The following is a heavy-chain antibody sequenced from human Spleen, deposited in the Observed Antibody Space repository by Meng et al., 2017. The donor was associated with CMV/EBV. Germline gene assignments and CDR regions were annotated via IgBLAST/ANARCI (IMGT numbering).Heavy chain of an antibody. Sequence: LSLTCAASGFTFDNYGMSWVRQAPGKGLEWVSSINWSGGSPDYADSVKGRFTISRDNAKKSLFLQMNSMRVEDTAFYYCARGGYDRSGYYPPFDYWGPGALVTVSS. CDR1: GFTFDNYG. J-gene: IGHJ4*02. V-gene: IGHV3-20*04. CDR2: INWSGGSP. D-gene: IGHD3-22*01. CDR3: ARGGYDRSGYYPPFDY.